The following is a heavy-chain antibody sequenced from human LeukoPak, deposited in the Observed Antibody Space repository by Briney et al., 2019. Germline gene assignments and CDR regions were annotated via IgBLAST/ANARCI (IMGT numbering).Heavy chain of an antibody. D-gene: IGHD2-2*01. J-gene: IGHJ6*03. CDR2: IYSGGST. CDR1: GFTVSSNY. CDR3: ARPTVVVPAHYYYYMDV. V-gene: IGHV3-66*02. Sequence: GGSLSLSWATSGFTVSSNYMSWVRHAPGKGLEWVSVIYSGGSTYYADSVKGRFTISRDNSKNTLYLQMNSLRAEDTAVYYCARPTVVVPAHYYYYMDVWGKGTTVTVSS.